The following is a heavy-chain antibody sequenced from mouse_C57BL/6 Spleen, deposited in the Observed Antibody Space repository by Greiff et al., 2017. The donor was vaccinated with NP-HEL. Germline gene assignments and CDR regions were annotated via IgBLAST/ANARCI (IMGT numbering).Heavy chain of an antibody. CDR2: ISSGSSTI. J-gene: IGHJ4*01. CDR1: GFTFSDYG. V-gene: IGHV5-17*01. Sequence: DVMLVESGGGLVKPGGSLKLSCAASGFTFSDYGMHWVRQAPEKGLEWVAYISSGSSTIYYADTVKGRFTISRDNAKNTLFLQMTSLRSEDTAMYYCARGVLPYYAMDYWGQGTSVTVSS. CDR3: ARGVLPYYAMDY.